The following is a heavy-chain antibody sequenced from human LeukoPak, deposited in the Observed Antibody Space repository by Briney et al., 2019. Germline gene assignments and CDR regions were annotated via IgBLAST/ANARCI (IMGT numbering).Heavy chain of an antibody. CDR2: INTDGSTT. CDR3: VRVHCSGGSCYYFDN. CDR1: GFTFSSYW. D-gene: IGHD2-15*01. V-gene: IGHV3-74*01. Sequence: PGGSLRLSCAASGFTFSSYWMHWVRHAPGKGRVWVSRINTDGSTTTYADSVKGRFAISRDNAKNTLYLQMNSLRAEDTAVYYCVRVHCSGGSCYYFDNWGQGTLVTVSS. J-gene: IGHJ4*02.